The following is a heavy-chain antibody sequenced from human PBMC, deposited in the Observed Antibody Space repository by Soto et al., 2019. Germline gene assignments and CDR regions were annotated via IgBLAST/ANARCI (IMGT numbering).Heavy chain of an antibody. CDR2: ISGASSAI. CDR1: GFTFSSYT. V-gene: IGHV3-48*02. D-gene: IGHD3-10*01. Sequence: GGSLRLSCAASGFTFSSYTMTWVRQAPGKGLEWVSSISGASSAIYYADSVKGRLTISRDNAKNSLYLQMNSLRDDDTAVYYCARDSYGSGNYYYYWGQGTLVTVSS. CDR3: ARDSYGSGNYYYY. J-gene: IGHJ4*02.